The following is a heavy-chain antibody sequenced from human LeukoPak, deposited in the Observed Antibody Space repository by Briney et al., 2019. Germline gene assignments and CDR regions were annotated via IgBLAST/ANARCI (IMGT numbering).Heavy chain of an antibody. CDR3: ARGGVGATDLDY. CDR2: ISSSSRYI. D-gene: IGHD1-26*01. J-gene: IGHJ4*02. Sequence: PGGSLRLSCAASGFTFSSYEMNWVRQAPEKGLEWVSSISSSSRYIYYADSVKGRFTISRDNAKNSLYLQMNSLRAEDTAVYYCARGGVGATDLDYWGQGTLVTVSS. CDR1: GFTFSSYE. V-gene: IGHV3-21*01.